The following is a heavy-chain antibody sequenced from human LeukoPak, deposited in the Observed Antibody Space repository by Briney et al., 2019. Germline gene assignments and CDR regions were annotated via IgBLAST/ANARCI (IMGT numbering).Heavy chain of an antibody. J-gene: IGHJ3*02. CDR1: GFTFSSYA. Sequence: GRSLRLSCAASGFTFSSYAMHWVRQAPGKGLEWVAVISYDGSNKYYADSVKGRFTISRDNSKNTLYLQMNSLRAEDTAVYYCASETLAVAGPGAFDIWGQGTIVTVSS. CDR3: ASETLAVAGPGAFDI. D-gene: IGHD6-19*01. V-gene: IGHV3-30-3*01. CDR2: ISYDGSNK.